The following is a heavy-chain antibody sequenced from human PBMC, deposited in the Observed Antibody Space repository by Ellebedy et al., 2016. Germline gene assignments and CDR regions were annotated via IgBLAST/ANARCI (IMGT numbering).Heavy chain of an antibody. CDR3: AKVTGYSSGWRSFDY. CDR1: GFTFSSYA. CDR2: ISGSGGST. D-gene: IGHD6-19*01. V-gene: IGHV3-23*01. Sequence: GESLKISXAASGFTFSSYAMSWVRQAPGKGLEWVSAISGSGGSTYYADSVKGRFTISRDNSKNTLYLQMNSLRAEDTAVYYCAKVTGYSSGWRSFDYWGQGTLVTVSS. J-gene: IGHJ4*02.